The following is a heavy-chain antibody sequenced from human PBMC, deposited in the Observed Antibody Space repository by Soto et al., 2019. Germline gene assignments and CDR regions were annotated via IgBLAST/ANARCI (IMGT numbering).Heavy chain of an antibody. Sequence: EVQLVETGGGLIQPGGSLRLSCAASGFSVGSNYMTWVRQSPGKGLEWVSLIYSNGDTDYADSVKGRFSISRDNFKNTLYLQMNNLRAEDPAVYHCAINSDSSPVPEADGVWGRGTLVTVSS. CDR1: GFSVGSNY. CDR3: AINSDSSPVPEADGV. CDR2: IYSNGDT. D-gene: IGHD2-8*01. V-gene: IGHV3-53*02. J-gene: IGHJ4*02.